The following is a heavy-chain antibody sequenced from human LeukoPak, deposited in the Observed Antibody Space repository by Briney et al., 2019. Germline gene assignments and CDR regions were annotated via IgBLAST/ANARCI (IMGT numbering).Heavy chain of an antibody. J-gene: IGHJ4*02. D-gene: IGHD1-1*01. CDR2: IFSNDEK. V-gene: IGHV2-26*01. CDR1: GFSLSNARMG. CDR3: ARDPDNGGGFDY. Sequence: SGPTLVKPTETLTLTCTVSGFSLSNARMGVSWIRQPPGKALEWLAHIFSNDEKSYSTSLKSRLTISRDNVKNSLYLQMNSLRAEDTAVYYCARDPDNGGGFDYWGQGTLVTVSS.